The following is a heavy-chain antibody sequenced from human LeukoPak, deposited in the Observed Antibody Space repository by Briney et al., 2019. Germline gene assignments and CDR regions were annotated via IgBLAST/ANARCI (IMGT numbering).Heavy chain of an antibody. D-gene: IGHD2-8*02. J-gene: IGHJ4*02. Sequence: SETLSLTCSVSGGSISTYYWSWIRQPPGKGLEWIGYIYYTGSTNYNPSFKSRVTISVDASKNLFSLELSSVTAADTAVYYCARRRAYINYWYYFDSGGQGTLVTVSS. CDR2: IYYTGST. V-gene: IGHV4-59*08. CDR3: ARRRAYINYWYYFDS. CDR1: GGSISTYY.